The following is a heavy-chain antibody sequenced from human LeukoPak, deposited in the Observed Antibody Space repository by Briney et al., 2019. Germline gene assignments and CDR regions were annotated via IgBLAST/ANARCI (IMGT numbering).Heavy chain of an antibody. Sequence: HPGGSLRLSCAASGFTFSSHAMSWVRQAPGKGLEWVLAIGDDVVSTYYAESVKGRFTISRDNSKNTLYLQMNSLRAEDTATYYCARDSPLLTVWGQGTLVTVSS. J-gene: IGHJ4*02. D-gene: IGHD3-9*01. CDR1: GFTFSSHA. CDR3: ARDSPLLTV. V-gene: IGHV3-23*01. CDR2: IGDDVVST.